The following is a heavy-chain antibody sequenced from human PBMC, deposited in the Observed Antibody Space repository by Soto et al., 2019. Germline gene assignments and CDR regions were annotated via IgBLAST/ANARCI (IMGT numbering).Heavy chain of an antibody. Sequence: QVQLQESGPGLVKPSQTLSLTCTVSGGSISSGGYYWSWIRQHPGKGLEWIGYIYYSGSTYYNPSLYRGGTISVDTSKNRFSLKVSSVTADDTGVYYCARGWCSGGSCYFDYWGQGTLVTVFS. CDR2: IYYSGST. CDR1: GGSISSGGYY. J-gene: IGHJ4*02. V-gene: IGHV4-31*03. D-gene: IGHD2-15*01. CDR3: ARGWCSGGSCYFDY.